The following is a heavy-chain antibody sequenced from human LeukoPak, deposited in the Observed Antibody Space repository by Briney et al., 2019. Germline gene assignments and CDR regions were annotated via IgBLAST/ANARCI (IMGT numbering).Heavy chain of an antibody. V-gene: IGHV3-30*04. D-gene: IGHD4-17*01. J-gene: IGHJ4*02. CDR2: ISYDGSNK. Sequence: PGRSLRLSCAASGFTFSSYAMHWVRQAPGKGLEWVAVISYDGSNKYYADSVKGRFTISRDNSKNTLYLQMNSLRAEDTAVYYCARAPDDYGDFLDYWGQGTLVTVSS. CDR3: ARAPDDYGDFLDY. CDR1: GFTFSSYA.